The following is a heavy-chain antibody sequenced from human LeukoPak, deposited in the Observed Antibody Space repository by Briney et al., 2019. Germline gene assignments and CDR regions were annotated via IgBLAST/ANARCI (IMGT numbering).Heavy chain of an antibody. V-gene: IGHV1-2*02. J-gene: IGHJ5*02. Sequence: ASVKVSCKASGGTFSSYAISWVRQAPGQGLEWMGWINPNSGGTNYAQKFQGRVTMTRDTSISTAYMELSRLRSDDTAVYYCARDRSGSYNQPYNWFDPWGQGTLVTVSS. D-gene: IGHD1-26*01. CDR2: INPNSGGT. CDR3: ARDRSGSYNQPYNWFDP. CDR1: GGTFSSYA.